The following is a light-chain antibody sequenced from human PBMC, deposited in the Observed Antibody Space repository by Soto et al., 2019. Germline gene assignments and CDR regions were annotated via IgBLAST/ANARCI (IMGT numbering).Light chain of an antibody. V-gene: IGKV3-11*01. J-gene: IGKJ5*01. Sequence: EVVLTQSPGTLSLSPGERATLSCRASQSVRRYLAWYQQKPGQAPRLLIYDASNRATGIPARFSGSGSGTDFTLTISSLEPEDFAVYYCQQRSNWPPITFGQGTRLEIK. CDR1: QSVRRY. CDR3: QQRSNWPPIT. CDR2: DAS.